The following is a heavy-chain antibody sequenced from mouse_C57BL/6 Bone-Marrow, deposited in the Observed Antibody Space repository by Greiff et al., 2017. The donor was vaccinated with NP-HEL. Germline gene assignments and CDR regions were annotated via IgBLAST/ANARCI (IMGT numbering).Heavy chain of an antibody. CDR3: ARDGNYRFYYAMDY. J-gene: IGHJ4*01. Sequence: EVQLVESGGGLVKPGGSLKLSCAASGFTFSSYAMSWVRQTPEKRLEWVATISDGGSYTYYPDNVKGRFTISRDNAKNTLYLQMSHLKSDDTAMYYCARDGNYRFYYAMDYWGQGTSVTVSS. V-gene: IGHV5-4*01. CDR2: ISDGGSYT. CDR1: GFTFSSYA. D-gene: IGHD2-1*01.